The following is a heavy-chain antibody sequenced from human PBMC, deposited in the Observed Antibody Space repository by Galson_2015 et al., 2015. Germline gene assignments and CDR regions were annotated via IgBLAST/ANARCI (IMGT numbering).Heavy chain of an antibody. Sequence: SVKVSCKASGGTFSSYAISWVRQAPGQGLEWMGGIIPIFGTANYAQKFQGRVTITADKSTSTAYMELSSLRSEDTAVYYCALKDCSGGSCSSTSCYATPGYWYFDLWGRGTLVTVSS. CDR1: GGTFSSYA. J-gene: IGHJ2*01. CDR2: IIPIFGTA. CDR3: ALKDCSGGSCSSTSCYATPGYWYFDL. V-gene: IGHV1-69*06. D-gene: IGHD2-2*01.